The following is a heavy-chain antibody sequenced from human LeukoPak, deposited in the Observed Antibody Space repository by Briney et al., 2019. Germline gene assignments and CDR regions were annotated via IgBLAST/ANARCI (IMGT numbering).Heavy chain of an antibody. CDR3: ARLQYGYDFWSGWWGPAWYVDV. J-gene: IGHJ6*03. CDR1: GGSFSGYY. Sequence: SETLFLTCAVYGGSFSGYYWSWIRQPPGKGLEWIGEINHSGSTNYNPSLKSRVTISVDTSKNQFSLKLSSVTAADTAVYYCARLQYGYDFWSGWWGPAWYVDVWGKGTTVTVSS. D-gene: IGHD3-3*01. CDR2: INHSGST. V-gene: IGHV4-34*01.